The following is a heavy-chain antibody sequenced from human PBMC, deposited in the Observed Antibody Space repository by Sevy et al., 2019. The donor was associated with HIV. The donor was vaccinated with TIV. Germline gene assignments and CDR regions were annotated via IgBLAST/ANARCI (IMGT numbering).Heavy chain of an antibody. J-gene: IGHJ4*02. CDR1: GFIFGNHA. CDR2: ITSTGSTT. D-gene: IGHD2-15*01. Sequence: GGSLRLSCAASGFIFGNHAMSWVRQTPGKGLEWVSGITSTGSTTYYMDSVKGRFTISRDNSKNTLYLQMNSLRAEDTAVYYCAKDLGWPLWCQGTLVTVSS. V-gene: IGHV3-23*01. CDR3: AKDLGWPL.